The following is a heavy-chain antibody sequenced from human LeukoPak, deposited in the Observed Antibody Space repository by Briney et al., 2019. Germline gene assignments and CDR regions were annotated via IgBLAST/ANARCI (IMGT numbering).Heavy chain of an antibody. CDR3: ARARSDIWIPWFDP. J-gene: IGHJ5*02. V-gene: IGHV3-64*01. CDR2: ISSNGGST. D-gene: IGHD3/OR15-3a*01. Sequence: PGGSLRLSCAASGFTFSRYSMHWVRQAPGKGLDYVSAISSNGGSTYYANSVKGRFTISRDNSKNTLYLQMGSLRAEDMAVYYCARARSDIWIPWFDPWGQGTLVTVSS. CDR1: GFTFSRYS.